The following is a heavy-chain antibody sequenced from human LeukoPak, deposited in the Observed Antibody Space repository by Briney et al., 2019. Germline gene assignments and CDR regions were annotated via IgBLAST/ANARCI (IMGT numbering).Heavy chain of an antibody. CDR3: GRDLGGRGGA. V-gene: IGHV3-74*01. J-gene: IGHJ5*02. CDR2: TNTDGSIT. Sequence: PGGSLRLSCAASGFSFSTYWMHWVRQVPGTGLVWVSRTNTDGSITDYADSVKGRFTISRDNAKDTLYLQMNSLRPEDTAVYYCGRDLGGRGGAWGQGTLVTDSS. CDR1: GFSFSTYW. D-gene: IGHD1-26*01.